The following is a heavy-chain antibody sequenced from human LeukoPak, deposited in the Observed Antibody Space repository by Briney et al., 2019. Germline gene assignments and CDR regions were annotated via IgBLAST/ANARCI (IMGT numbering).Heavy chain of an antibody. V-gene: IGHV4-59*13. CDR1: GGSFSSYY. CDR2: IYYSGST. J-gene: IGHJ4*02. D-gene: IGHD5-18*01. CDR3: ARDGYIYRTDY. Sequence: SETLSLTCAVHGGSFSSYYWSWIRQPPGKGLEWIGYIYYSGSTNYNPSLKSRVPISVDTSKNQFSLKLSSVTAAGTAVYYCARDGYIYRTDYWGQETLVTVSS.